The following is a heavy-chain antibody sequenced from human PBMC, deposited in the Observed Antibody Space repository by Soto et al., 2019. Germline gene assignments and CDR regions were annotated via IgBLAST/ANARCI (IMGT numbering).Heavy chain of an antibody. CDR1: GGTFSSYT. CDR3: AALWFGELDWFDP. J-gene: IGHJ5*02. V-gene: IGHV1-69*02. Sequence: GASVKVSCKASGGTFSSYTISWVRQAPGQGLEWMGRIIPILGIANYAQKFQGRVTITADKSTSTAYMELSSLRSEDTAVYYCAALWFGELDWFDPWGQGTLVTVS. D-gene: IGHD3-10*01. CDR2: IIPILGIA.